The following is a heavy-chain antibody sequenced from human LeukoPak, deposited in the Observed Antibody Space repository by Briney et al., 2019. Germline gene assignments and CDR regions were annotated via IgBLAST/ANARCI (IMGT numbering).Heavy chain of an antibody. CDR2: IWYDGSNK. V-gene: IGHV3-33*08. J-gene: IGHJ3*02. CDR3: ARAGTWIQLWLRSDAFDI. D-gene: IGHD5-18*01. CDR1: GFTFSTYA. Sequence: PGRSLRLSCAASGFTFSTYAMHWVRQAPGKGLEWVAVIWYDGSNKYYADSVKGRFTISRDNSKNTLYLQMNSLRAEDTAVYYCARAGTWIQLWLRSDAFDIWGQGTMVTVSS.